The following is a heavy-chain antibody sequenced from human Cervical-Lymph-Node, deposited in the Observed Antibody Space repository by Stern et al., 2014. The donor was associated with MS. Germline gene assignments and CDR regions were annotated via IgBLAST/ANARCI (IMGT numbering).Heavy chain of an antibody. D-gene: IGHD2-2*02. J-gene: IGHJ4*02. CDR2: ISSRGNT. V-gene: IGHV4-39*01. CDR3: ARQYQPLIYPDYFDF. Sequence: VQLVESGPGLVKPSETLSLTCTVSGGSVSRDYHYWGWIRQPPGKGLEWLGCISSRGNTSDNTSLKSLVMISVDTSNNQFHLMLSFVTAADTAIYYCARQYQPLIYPDYFDFWGQGTLVTVSS. CDR1: GGSVSRDYHY.